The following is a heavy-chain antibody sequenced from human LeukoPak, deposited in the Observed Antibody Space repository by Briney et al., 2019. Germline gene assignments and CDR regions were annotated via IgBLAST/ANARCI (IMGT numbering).Heavy chain of an antibody. CDR1: GGSISSSSYY. CDR2: IYYSGST. Sequence: SETLSLTCTVSGGSISSSSYYWGWIRQPPGKGLEWIGSIYYSGSTYYNPSLKSRVTISVDTSKNQFSLKLSSVTAADTAVYYCARDYGAYCDILTGYYLGNWFDPWGQGTLVTVSS. J-gene: IGHJ5*02. V-gene: IGHV4-39*07. CDR3: ARDYGAYCDILTGYYLGNWFDP. D-gene: IGHD3-9*01.